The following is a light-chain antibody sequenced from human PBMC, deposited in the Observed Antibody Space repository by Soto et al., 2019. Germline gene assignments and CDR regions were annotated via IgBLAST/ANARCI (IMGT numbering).Light chain of an antibody. V-gene: IGKV3-20*01. Sequence: VLTQSPGTLSLSPGGRATLSCRASQTVRNNCLAWYQQKPGQAPRLLIYDASSRATCIPDRFSGGGSGTDFTLTISRLEPEDFAVYYCQQFSSYPLTFGGGTKV. CDR1: QTVRNNC. CDR3: QQFSSYPLT. J-gene: IGKJ4*01. CDR2: DAS.